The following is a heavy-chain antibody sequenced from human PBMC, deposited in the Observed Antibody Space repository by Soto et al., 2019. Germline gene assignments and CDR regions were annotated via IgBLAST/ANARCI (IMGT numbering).Heavy chain of an antibody. CDR1: GSTFSSYA. Sequence: LRLSCAASGSTFSSYAMSWVRQAPGKGLEWVSAISGSGGSTYYADSVKGRFTISRDNSKNTLYLQMNSLRAEDTAVYYCAKDESLAELLPFDYWGQGTLVTVSS. CDR2: ISGSGGST. CDR3: AKDESLAELLPFDY. J-gene: IGHJ4*02. V-gene: IGHV3-23*01. D-gene: IGHD3-10*01.